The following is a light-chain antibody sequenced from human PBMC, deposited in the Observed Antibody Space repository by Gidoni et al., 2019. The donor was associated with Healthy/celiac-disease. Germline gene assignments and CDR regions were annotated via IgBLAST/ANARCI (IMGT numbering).Light chain of an antibody. CDR2: AAS. J-gene: IGKJ4*01. CDR3: QKYDNAPRYT. Sequence: DIQMTQSPSSLSASVGDRVTITCQASQDISNYLDWYQQKPGKAPKLLIYAASNLETGVPYRFSGSGSGTDFTFTISSLQPEDIATYYCQKYDNAPRYTFGGGTKVEIK. CDR1: QDISNY. V-gene: IGKV1-33*01.